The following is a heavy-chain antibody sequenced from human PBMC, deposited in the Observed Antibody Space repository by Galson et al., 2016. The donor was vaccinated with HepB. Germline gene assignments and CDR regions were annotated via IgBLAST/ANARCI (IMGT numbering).Heavy chain of an antibody. Sequence: ETLSLTCIVSGGSINSFYWNWIRQPPGKGLEWIGYIYSIGSTNYSPSLKSRVTISLDTSKSQFYMRLKSVTAADTAVYYCARGVSKGWLDLWGQGTLVTVSS. CDR1: GGSINSFY. CDR2: IYSIGST. V-gene: IGHV4-59*01. D-gene: IGHD2-2*01. J-gene: IGHJ5*02. CDR3: ARGVSKGWLDL.